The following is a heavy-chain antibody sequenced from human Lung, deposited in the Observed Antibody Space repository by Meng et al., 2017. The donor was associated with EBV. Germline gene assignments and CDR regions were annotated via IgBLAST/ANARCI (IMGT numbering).Heavy chain of an antibody. CDR2: IYYSGST. Sequence: QVQLQESGPGVVKPSQTLALTCTVSGGSVDSGAYYWSWIRQRPGKGLEWIGYIYYSGSTFYTPSLKSRATLSVDTSKNQFSLKLNSVTAADTAVYYCARLRLVWMFDYWGQGTLVTVSS. CDR1: GGSVDSGAYY. J-gene: IGHJ4*02. CDR3: ARLRLVWMFDY. D-gene: IGHD6-19*01. V-gene: IGHV4-31*03.